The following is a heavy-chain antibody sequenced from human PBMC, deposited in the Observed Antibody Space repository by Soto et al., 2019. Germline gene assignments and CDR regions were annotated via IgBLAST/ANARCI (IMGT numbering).Heavy chain of an antibody. CDR3: ARPMRGGSYRFNSGYYYGMDV. CDR1: GGTFSSYA. V-gene: IGHV1-69*13. CDR2: IIPIFGTA. J-gene: IGHJ6*02. Sequence: GASVKVSCKASGGTFSSYAISWVRQAPGQGLEWMGGIIPIFGTANYAQKFQGRVTITADESTSTAYMELSSLRSEDTAVYYCARPMRGGSYRFNSGYYYGMDVWGQGTTVTVSS. D-gene: IGHD3-16*02.